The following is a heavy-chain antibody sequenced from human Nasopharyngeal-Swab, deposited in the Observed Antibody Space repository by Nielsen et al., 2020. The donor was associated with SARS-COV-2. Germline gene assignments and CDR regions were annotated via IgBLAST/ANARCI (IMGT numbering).Heavy chain of an antibody. CDR1: GGSISSYY. CDR3: TSSVYHYYGMDV. V-gene: IGHV4-59*13. D-gene: IGHD5/OR15-5a*01. J-gene: IGHJ6*02. CDR2: IYYSGST. Sequence: SETLSLTCTVSGGSISSYYWSWIRQPPGKGLEWIGYIYYSGSTNYNPSLKSRVTISVDTSKNQFSLKLSSVTAADTAVYYCTSSVYHYYGMDVWGQGTTVTVSS.